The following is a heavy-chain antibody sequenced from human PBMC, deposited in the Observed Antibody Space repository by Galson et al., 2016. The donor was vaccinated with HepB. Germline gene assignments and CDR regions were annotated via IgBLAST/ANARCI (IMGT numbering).Heavy chain of an antibody. V-gene: IGHV4-34*01. CDR1: GGSISGYY. CDR2: INHSGST. J-gene: IGHJ6*03. D-gene: IGHD1-26*01. Sequence: SETLSLTCAVYGGSISGYYWRWSWIRQPPGKGLEWIGEINHSGSTNYNPSLKSRVTILVDTSKNQFSLKLTSVTAADMAVYYCARGRRVEATFSRYDYMDVWGRGTTVTVSS. CDR3: ARGRRVEATFSRYDYMDV.